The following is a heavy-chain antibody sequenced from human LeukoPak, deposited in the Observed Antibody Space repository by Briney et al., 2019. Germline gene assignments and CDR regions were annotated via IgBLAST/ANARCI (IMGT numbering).Heavy chain of an antibody. CDR3: AKPGAFGVGTTSAFDI. D-gene: IGHD1-7*01. Sequence: SGESLKISCKVSGYSFTSYWIGWVRQMPGKGLEWMGIIYPGDSDTRYSPSFQGQVTISADKSISTAYLQWSSLKASDTAIYYCAKPGAFGVGTTSAFDIWGQGTMVTVSS. CDR1: GYSFTSYW. J-gene: IGHJ3*02. V-gene: IGHV5-51*01. CDR2: IYPGDSDT.